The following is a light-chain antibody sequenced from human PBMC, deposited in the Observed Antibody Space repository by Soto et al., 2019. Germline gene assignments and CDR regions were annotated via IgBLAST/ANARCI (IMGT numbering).Light chain of an antibody. V-gene: IGKV3-20*01. CDR2: DAS. Sequence: EIVMTQSPATLSVSPGERATLSCRASQSVGSDLAWYQQKPGQAPRLVIYDASSRATGIPDRFSGSGSGTDFTLTISRLEPEDFAVYYCQQYGSSPITFGQGTRLEIK. J-gene: IGKJ5*01. CDR3: QQYGSSPIT. CDR1: QSVGSD.